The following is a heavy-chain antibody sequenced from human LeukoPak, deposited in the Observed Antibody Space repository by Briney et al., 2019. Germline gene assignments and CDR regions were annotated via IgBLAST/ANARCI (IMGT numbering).Heavy chain of an antibody. J-gene: IGHJ3*02. Sequence: PGGSLRLSCAASGFTFSDYILDWVRQAPGKGLEWVGRIRKRAKSYTTEYAASVKGRFTISRDDSKNSLYLHMSSLKTEDTAVYHCSRDGGEGDNSAFDIWGQGTMVTVSS. CDR2: IRKRAKSYTT. D-gene: IGHD3-16*01. CDR1: GFTFSDYI. V-gene: IGHV3-72*01. CDR3: SRDGGEGDNSAFDI.